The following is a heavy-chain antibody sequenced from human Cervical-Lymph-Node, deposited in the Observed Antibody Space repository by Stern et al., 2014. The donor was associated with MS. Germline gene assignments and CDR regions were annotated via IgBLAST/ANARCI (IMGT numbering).Heavy chain of an antibody. CDR1: GYSFTGNY. V-gene: IGHV1-2*06. CDR2: TNPNSGDS. J-gene: IGHJ4*02. Sequence: QVQLESGAEVKKPGASVKVSCKAAGYSFTGNYIHWLRQAPGQGLEWMGRTNPNSGDSNYALKFQGRVTMTRDTSISTAYMNLNRLGIDDTAVYYCARERGRAGPAMADYWGQGTLVTVSS. CDR3: ARERGRAGPAMADY. D-gene: IGHD5-18*01.